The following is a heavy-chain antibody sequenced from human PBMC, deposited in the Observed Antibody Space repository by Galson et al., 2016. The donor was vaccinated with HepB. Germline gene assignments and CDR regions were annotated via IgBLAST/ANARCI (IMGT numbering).Heavy chain of an antibody. CDR2: INGGSGNI. Sequence: SVKVSCKASGYTFTTYAIYWVRQAPGQRLEWMGWINGGSGNINYSQKLQGRVTITMDTSASTAYMELSSLKSEDTAVYYCARGFKADYFIDVWGTGTTVTVSS. V-gene: IGHV1-3*01. CDR1: GYTFTTYA. CDR3: ARGFKADYFIDV. J-gene: IGHJ6*03.